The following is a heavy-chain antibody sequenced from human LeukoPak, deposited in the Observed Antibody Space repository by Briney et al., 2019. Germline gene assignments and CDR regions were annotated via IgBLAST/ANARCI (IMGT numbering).Heavy chain of an antibody. CDR2: FDPEDGET. V-gene: IGHV1-24*01. CDR3: ATVSRVFSPSWFDP. D-gene: IGHD3-9*01. J-gene: IGHJ5*02. Sequence: ASVKVSCKVSGYTLTELSMHWVRQAPGKGLEWMGGFDPEDGETIYAQKFQGRVTMTEDTSTDTAYMELSSLRSEDTAVYYCATVSRVFSPSWFDPWGQGTLVTVSS. CDR1: GYTLTELS.